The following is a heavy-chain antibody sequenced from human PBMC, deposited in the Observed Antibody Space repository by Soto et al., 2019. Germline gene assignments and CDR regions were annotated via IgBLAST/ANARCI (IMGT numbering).Heavy chain of an antibody. CDR2: INHSGSA. Sequence: QVQLQQWGAGLLKPSETLSLTCAVYGGSFNGYIWSWIRQPPGKGLQWIGQINHSGSANYNPSLRSRATISVHTSNRHFPLELSSVTAADTAVYYCARGLISGSHYSGGWYYFDYWGQGTVVTVSS. V-gene: IGHV4-34*01. CDR3: ARGLISGSHYSGGWYYFDY. J-gene: IGHJ4*02. D-gene: IGHD1-26*01. CDR1: GGSFNGYI.